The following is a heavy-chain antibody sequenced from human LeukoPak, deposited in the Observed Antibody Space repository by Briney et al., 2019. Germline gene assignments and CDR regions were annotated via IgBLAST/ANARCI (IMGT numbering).Heavy chain of an antibody. CDR3: ARLKLGAYFDL. CDR2: VYNSGDT. D-gene: IGHD3-16*01. CDR1: GGSTSSDY. Sequence: SETLSLTCTVSGGSTSSDYWSWIRQSPGKGLEWVGYVYNSGDTGKNPSLKSRVTILLDTSKNQCSLKLTTVSAADTAVYYCARLKLGAYFDLWGRGTLVTVSS. J-gene: IGHJ2*01. V-gene: IGHV4-59*08.